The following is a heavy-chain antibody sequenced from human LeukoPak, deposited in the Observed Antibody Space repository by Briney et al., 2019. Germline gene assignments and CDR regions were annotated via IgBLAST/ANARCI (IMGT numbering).Heavy chain of an antibody. CDR3: ARRGVGPSRLYYFDY. CDR1: GFTFSSYSMN. V-gene: IGHV4-59*04. D-gene: IGHD3-10*01. CDR2: ISYSGST. Sequence: GSLRLSCVASGFTFSSYSMNWVRQTPGKGLEWIGTISYSGSTYYNPSLKSRVTMSVDTSKKRVSLSLSSVTAADTAVYYCARRGVGPSRLYYFDYWGQGTLVTVSS. J-gene: IGHJ4*02.